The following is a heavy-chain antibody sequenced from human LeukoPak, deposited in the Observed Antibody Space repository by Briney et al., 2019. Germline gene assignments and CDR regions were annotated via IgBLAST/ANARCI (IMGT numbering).Heavy chain of an antibody. Sequence: ASVKVSCKASSYTFISYGMSWLRQAPGQGLAWMGWIGAYNANTNYAQKLQGRVTMTTDTSTSTAYMELRSLRSDDTAVYYCARDGQSYYNILTGNEDYYYGMDVWGQGTTVTVSS. V-gene: IGHV1-18*01. CDR2: IGAYNANT. CDR1: SYTFISYG. J-gene: IGHJ6*02. CDR3: ARDGQSYYNILTGNEDYYYGMDV. D-gene: IGHD3-9*01.